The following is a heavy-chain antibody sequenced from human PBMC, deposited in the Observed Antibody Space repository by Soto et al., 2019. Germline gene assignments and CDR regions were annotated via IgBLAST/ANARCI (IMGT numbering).Heavy chain of an antibody. CDR3: ATHPPYGPLDY. CDR2: IYYSENT. J-gene: IGHJ4*02. V-gene: IGHV4-39*01. CDR1: GDSISSSSNH. Sequence: QLQLQESGPGLVKPSETLSLTCTVSGDSISSSSNHWGWIRQPPGKGLEWIGNIYYSENTYYKPSLKSRFTISVDTSKNQFSLRLTSVTAADTAVYYCATHPPYGPLDYWGQGTLVTVSS. D-gene: IGHD4-17*01.